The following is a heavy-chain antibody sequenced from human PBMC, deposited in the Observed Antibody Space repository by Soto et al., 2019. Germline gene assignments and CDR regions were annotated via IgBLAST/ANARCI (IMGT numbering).Heavy chain of an antibody. CDR3: AHRILRTVFGLVTTTAIYFDF. Sequence: QITLNESGPTVVKPAETLTLTCTFSGFSLTTSGVGVGWIRQSPGKAPEWLALIYWDDDKRYSPSLKSRLTITKDTSKNQVVLTMASVDPADRATYYCAHRILRTVFGLVTTTAIYFDFWGQGTPVVVSS. CDR2: IYWDDDK. V-gene: IGHV2-5*02. CDR1: GFSLTTSGVG. J-gene: IGHJ4*02. D-gene: IGHD3-3*01.